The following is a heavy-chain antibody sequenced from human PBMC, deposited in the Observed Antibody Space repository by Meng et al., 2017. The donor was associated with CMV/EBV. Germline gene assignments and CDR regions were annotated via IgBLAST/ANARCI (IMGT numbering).Heavy chain of an antibody. D-gene: IGHD5-18*01. CDR1: GYTFTGYY. Sequence: ASVKVSCKASGYTFTGYYMHWVRQAPGQGLEWMGWINPNSGGTNYAQKFQGRVTMTRDTSISTAYLQWSSLKASDTAMYYCARLDPTALDYWGQGTLVTVSS. CDR3: ARLDPTALDY. J-gene: IGHJ4*02. V-gene: IGHV1-2*02. CDR2: INPNSGGT.